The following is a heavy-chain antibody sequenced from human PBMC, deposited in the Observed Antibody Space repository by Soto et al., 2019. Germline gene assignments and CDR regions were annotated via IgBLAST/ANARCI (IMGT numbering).Heavy chain of an antibody. CDR2: IIPTFGTA. CDR1: GGTFSSYA. Sequence: SVKVSCKXSGGTFSSYAISWVRQAPGQGLEWMGGIIPTFGTANYAQKFQGRVTITADKSTSTAYMELSSLRSEDTAVYYCARGRGYYLNYYYGMDVWGQGTTVTVSS. D-gene: IGHD3-22*01. V-gene: IGHV1-69*06. CDR3: ARGRGYYLNYYYGMDV. J-gene: IGHJ6*02.